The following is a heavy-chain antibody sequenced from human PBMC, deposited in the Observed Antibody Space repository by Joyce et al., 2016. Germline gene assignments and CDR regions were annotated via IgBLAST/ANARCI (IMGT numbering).Heavy chain of an antibody. CDR2: INHSGST. CDR3: ARGLSAFDCSNYAGYDY. CDR1: GGSFSGYY. V-gene: IGHV4-34*01. D-gene: IGHD4-11*01. J-gene: IGHJ4*02. Sequence: QVQLQQWGAGRLKPSETLSLTCAVYGGSFSGYYWRWIRQPPGKGLEWIGEINHSGSTNYNPSREVGVTISVDTSKSQFALRLRYVAAADTAVYYCARGLSAFDCSNYAGYDYWGQGTLVTVSS.